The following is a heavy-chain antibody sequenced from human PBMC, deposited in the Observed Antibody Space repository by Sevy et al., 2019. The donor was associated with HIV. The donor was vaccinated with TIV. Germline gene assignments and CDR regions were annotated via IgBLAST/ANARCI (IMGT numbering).Heavy chain of an antibody. Sequence: GGSLRLSCAASGFTFDDYTMHWVRQAPGKGLEWVSLISCDGGSTYYADSVKGRFTISRDNSKNCLYLQMNSLRTEDTALYYCAKEDGTDWNVGGNCYYYGMDVWGQGTTVTVSS. CDR2: ISCDGGST. CDR1: GFTFDDYT. J-gene: IGHJ6*02. V-gene: IGHV3-43*01. D-gene: IGHD1-1*01. CDR3: AKEDGTDWNVGGNCYYYGMDV.